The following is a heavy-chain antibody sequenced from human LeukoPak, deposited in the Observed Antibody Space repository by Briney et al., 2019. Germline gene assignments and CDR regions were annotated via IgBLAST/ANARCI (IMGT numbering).Heavy chain of an antibody. CDR2: ISGDGGDT. Sequence: GGSLRLSCAASGFTFSSYAMNWVRQAPGKGLEWVSTISGDGGDTHYADSVRGRFTISRANSKNTLYLQMNSLRAEDTAVYYCAKEAGYSGYDYPDYWGQGTLVTVSS. V-gene: IGHV3-23*01. CDR3: AKEAGYSGYDYPDY. J-gene: IGHJ4*02. CDR1: GFTFSSYA. D-gene: IGHD5-12*01.